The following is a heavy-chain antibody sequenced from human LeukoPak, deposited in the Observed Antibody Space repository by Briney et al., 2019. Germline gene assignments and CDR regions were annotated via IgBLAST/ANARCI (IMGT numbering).Heavy chain of an antibody. CDR2: ISWNSGSI. V-gene: IGHV3-9*01. J-gene: IGHJ4*02. Sequence: GGSLRLSCAASGFTFDDYAMHWVRQAPGKGLEWVSGISWNSGSIGYADSVKGRFTISRDNAKNSLYLQMNSLRAEDTALYYCAKDIGKGYDILTGYLIYWGQGTLVTVSS. D-gene: IGHD3-9*01. CDR3: AKDIGKGYDILTGYLIY. CDR1: GFTFDDYA.